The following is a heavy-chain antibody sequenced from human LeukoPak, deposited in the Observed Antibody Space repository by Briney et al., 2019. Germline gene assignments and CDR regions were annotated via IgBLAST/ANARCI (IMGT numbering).Heavy chain of an antibody. Sequence: GGSLRLSCAASGFSFSRYTMSWVRQAPGKGLEWISYISSSSTTIKYADSVKGRFIISRDNAKNSVYLQMNSLRAEDTAVYYCARGRYCSSTSCHYFDYWGQGTLVTVSS. CDR2: ISSSSTTI. V-gene: IGHV3-48*01. CDR1: GFSFSRYT. J-gene: IGHJ4*02. D-gene: IGHD2-2*01. CDR3: ARGRYCSSTSCHYFDY.